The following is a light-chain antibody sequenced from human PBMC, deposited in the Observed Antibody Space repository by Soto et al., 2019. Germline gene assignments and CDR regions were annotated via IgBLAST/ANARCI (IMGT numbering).Light chain of an antibody. J-gene: IGLJ1*01. V-gene: IGLV2-14*01. CDR2: EVS. CDR1: SSDVGGYNY. CDR3: SSFTSTSTFV. Sequence: QSALTQPASVSGSPGQSIAISCTGTSSDVGGYNYVSWYQQHPGIAPRLLISEVSNRPSGVSNRFSGSKSGNTASLTISGLQAEDEADYYCSSFTSTSTFVFGTGTKVTVL.